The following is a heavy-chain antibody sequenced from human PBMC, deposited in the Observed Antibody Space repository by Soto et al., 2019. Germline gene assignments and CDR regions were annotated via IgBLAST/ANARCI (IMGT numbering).Heavy chain of an antibody. D-gene: IGHD3-10*01. Sequence: SETLSLTCTLSAYSIGSAYYWGWIRQPPGKGLEWIGNVYHSGGTYYNPSLKSRVTISMDTSKNQFSLNLTSVTAADTAVYYWTKERGPLLWRIDAWGQGTLVTGSS. CDR2: VYHSGGT. CDR1: AYSIGSAYY. V-gene: IGHV4-38-2*02. J-gene: IGHJ5*02. CDR3: TKERGPLLWRIDA.